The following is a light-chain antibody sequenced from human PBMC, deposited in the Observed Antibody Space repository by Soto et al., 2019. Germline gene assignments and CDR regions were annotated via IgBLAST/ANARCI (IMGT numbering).Light chain of an antibody. CDR2: DVS. CDR1: SSDVGGYNS. V-gene: IGLV2-14*03. Sequence: QSVLTQPASVSGSPGQSITISCSGTSSDVGGYNSVSWYQQHPGKAPKLMIHDVSNRPSGVSNRFSASKSGNTASLTISGPQAEDEADYYCSSHGSSSTYVLGTGTKLTVL. J-gene: IGLJ1*01. CDR3: SSHGSSSTYV.